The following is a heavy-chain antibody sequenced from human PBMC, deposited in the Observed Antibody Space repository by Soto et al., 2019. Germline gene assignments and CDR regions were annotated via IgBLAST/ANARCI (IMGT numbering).Heavy chain of an antibody. D-gene: IGHD2-15*01. CDR3: ARDPHHCSGGSCYSVGFDY. J-gene: IGHJ4*02. CDR2: IWSDGSAK. V-gene: IGHV3-33*01. Sequence: GGSLRLSCAASGFTLSNFDMHWVRQAPGKGLEWVTVIWSDGSAKYYADSVKGRFTISRDISENKLYLQMNSLRAEDTAVYYCARDPHHCSGGSCYSVGFDYWGQGTLVTVSS. CDR1: GFTLSNFD.